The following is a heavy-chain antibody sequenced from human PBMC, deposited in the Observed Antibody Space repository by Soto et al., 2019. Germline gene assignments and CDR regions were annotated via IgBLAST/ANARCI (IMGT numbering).Heavy chain of an antibody. CDR1: GGSISSSNW. V-gene: IGHV4-4*02. J-gene: IGHJ4*02. D-gene: IGHD4-17*01. CDR3: ATHETLHGDYDY. Sequence: PSETLSLTCAVSGGSISSSNWWSWVRQPPGKGLEWIGEIYHSGSTNYNPSLKSRVTISVDKSKNQFSLRLSSVTAADTAVYYCATHETLHGDYDYWGKGTLVTVSS. CDR2: IYHSGST.